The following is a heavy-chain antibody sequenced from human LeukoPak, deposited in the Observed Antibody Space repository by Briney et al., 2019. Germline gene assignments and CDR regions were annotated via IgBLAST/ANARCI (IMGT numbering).Heavy chain of an antibody. Sequence: SQTLSLTCAVSGGSISSGGYSWSWIRQPPGKGPEWIGYVYYKGDTSYSPSLDSRVTISVDTSKKQFSLKLNSVTAADTAVYYCARHVTVTYDAFDLWGQGTMVTVSS. CDR1: GGSISSGGYS. V-gene: IGHV4-30-4*07. J-gene: IGHJ3*01. CDR2: VYYKGDT. CDR3: ARHVTVTYDAFDL. D-gene: IGHD4-11*01.